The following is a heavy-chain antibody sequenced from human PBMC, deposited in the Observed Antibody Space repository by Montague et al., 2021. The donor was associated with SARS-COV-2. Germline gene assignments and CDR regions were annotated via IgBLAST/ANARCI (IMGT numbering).Heavy chain of an antibody. CDR3: ARGQEVYAINGDLNY. CDR1: GGSISNYY. J-gene: IGHJ4*02. V-gene: IGHV4-59*12. D-gene: IGHD2-8*01. CDR2: MYYSGST. Sequence: SETLSLTCTVSGGSISNYYWSWIRQSPGKGLEWIAYMYYSGSTKYNPSLKSRATISVDTSKNQFSLTLSSVTAADTAVYYRARGQEVYAINGDLNYWGQGTLVTVSP.